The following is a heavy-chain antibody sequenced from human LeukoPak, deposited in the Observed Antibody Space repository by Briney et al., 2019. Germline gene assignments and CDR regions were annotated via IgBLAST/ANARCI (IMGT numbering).Heavy chain of an antibody. Sequence: GGSLRLSCAASGFTFSDYYMSWIRQAPGKGLEWVSYISSSGSTIYYADSVKGRFTISRDNSKNTLYLQTNSLRAEDTAVYYCAKPSADSSGYYFALDAFDIWGQGTMVTVSS. D-gene: IGHD3-22*01. J-gene: IGHJ3*02. V-gene: IGHV3-11*01. CDR3: AKPSADSSGYYFALDAFDI. CDR1: GFTFSDYY. CDR2: ISSSGSTI.